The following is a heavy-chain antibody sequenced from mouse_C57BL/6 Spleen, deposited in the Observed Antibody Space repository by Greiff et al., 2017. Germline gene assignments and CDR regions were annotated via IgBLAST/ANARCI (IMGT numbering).Heavy chain of an antibody. CDR3: AIERWDSSGYYAMDY. J-gene: IGHJ4*01. D-gene: IGHD3-2*02. Sequence: EVQLQEPGGGLVKPGGSLKLSCAASGFTFSSYAMSWVRQTPEKRLEWVATISDGGSYTYSPDNVKGRFTISRDNAKNNLYLQMSHLKSEDTAMYYCAIERWDSSGYYAMDYGGQGTSVTVSS. V-gene: IGHV5-4*01. CDR1: GFTFSSYA. CDR2: ISDGGSYT.